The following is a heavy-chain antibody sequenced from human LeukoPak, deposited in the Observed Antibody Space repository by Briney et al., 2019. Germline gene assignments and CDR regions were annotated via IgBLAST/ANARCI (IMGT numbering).Heavy chain of an antibody. D-gene: IGHD6-6*01. CDR1: GGTFSSYA. CDR3: AKVESSSSFDY. CDR2: IIPIFGTA. V-gene: IGHV1-69*05. J-gene: IGHJ4*02. Sequence: SVKVSCKASGGTFSSYAISWVRQAPGQGLEWMGGIIPIFGTANYAQKFQGRVTITRDTSASTAYMELSSLRFDDTAVYYCAKVESSSSFDYWGQGTLDTVSS.